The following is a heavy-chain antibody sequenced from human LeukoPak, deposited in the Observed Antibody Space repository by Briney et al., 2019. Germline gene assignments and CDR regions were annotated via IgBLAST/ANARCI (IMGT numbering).Heavy chain of an antibody. Sequence: ASVKVSCKASGYTFTGYYMHWVRQATGQGLEWMGWMNPNSGNTGYAQKFQGRVTMTRNTSISTAYMELSSLRSEDTAVYYCARSEVLWFGSVQHYYYCMDVWGKGTTVTISS. CDR1: GYTFTGYY. J-gene: IGHJ6*03. V-gene: IGHV1-8*02. D-gene: IGHD3-10*01. CDR3: ARSEVLWFGSVQHYYYCMDV. CDR2: MNPNSGNT.